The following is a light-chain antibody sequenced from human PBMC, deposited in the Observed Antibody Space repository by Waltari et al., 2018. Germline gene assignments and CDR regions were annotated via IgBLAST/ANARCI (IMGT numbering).Light chain of an antibody. Sequence: QSVLTQPPSASGTPGQRVTLSCSGSPSTIGSNYVSWYPHLPGMAPKLPISRNKQRPSGVSDRFSASKSGTSASLAISGLRSDDEAEYYCAAWDDSLRGAVFGTGTKVSVL. J-gene: IGLJ1*01. CDR3: AAWDDSLRGAV. CDR1: PSTIGSNY. CDR2: RNK. V-gene: IGLV1-47*01.